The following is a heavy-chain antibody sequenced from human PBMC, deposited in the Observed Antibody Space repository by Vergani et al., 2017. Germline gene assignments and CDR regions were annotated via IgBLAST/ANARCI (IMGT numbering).Heavy chain of an antibody. CDR2: MDYSGSP. CDR3: ASKRGACRAAYCHSYDF. Sequence: QVQLQESGPGLVKPSETLSLTCTVSGDSVISTDYHWGWLRPPPGTGLEWIGSMDYSGSPSYNPSLESRISISFATPKNQLSLRLTSVTAADTAVYYCASKRGACRAAYCHSYDFWGPGTLVGVSS. V-gene: IGHV4-39*01. J-gene: IGHJ4*02. D-gene: IGHD2-15*01. CDR1: GDSVISTDYH.